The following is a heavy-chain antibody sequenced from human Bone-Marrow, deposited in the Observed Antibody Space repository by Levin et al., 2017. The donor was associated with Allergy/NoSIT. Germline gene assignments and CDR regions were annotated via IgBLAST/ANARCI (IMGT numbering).Heavy chain of an antibody. V-gene: IGHV3-9*01. CDR1: GFTFDDYA. Sequence: SLRLSCVASGFTFDDYAMHWVRQVPGKGLEWVAGISWNSNRLGYADSVQGRFTISRDNAKNSVFLEMDSLRPEDTALYYCTKQKTSVTFDAFDVWGQGTMITVSA. J-gene: IGHJ3*01. CDR3: TKQKTSVTFDAFDV. CDR2: ISWNSNRL. D-gene: IGHD2-21*02.